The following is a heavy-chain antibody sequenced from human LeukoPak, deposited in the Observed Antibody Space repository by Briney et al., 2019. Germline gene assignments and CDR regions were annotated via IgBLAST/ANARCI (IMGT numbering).Heavy chain of an antibody. D-gene: IGHD3-10*01. CDR3: AREAPMVRGVIDY. CDR1: GFTFTGYY. V-gene: IGHV1-2*02. Sequence: GASVKVSCKASGFTFTGYYMHWVRQAPGQGLEWMGWINPNSGGTNYAQKFQGRVTMTRDTSISTAYMELSRLRSDDTAVYYCAREAPMVRGVIDYWGQGTLVTVSS. CDR2: INPNSGGT. J-gene: IGHJ4*02.